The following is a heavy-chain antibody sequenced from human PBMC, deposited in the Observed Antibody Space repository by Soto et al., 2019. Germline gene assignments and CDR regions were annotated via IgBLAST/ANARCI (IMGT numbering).Heavy chain of an antibody. V-gene: IGHV1-2*02. CDR3: ARDHPQLGTHFDY. CDR2: INPNSGGT. D-gene: IGHD3-10*01. Sequence: ASVNVSCKASGYTFTGYYMHWVRQAPGQGLEWMGWINPNSGGTNYAQKFQGRVTMTRDTSISTAYMELSRLRSDDTAVYYCARDHPQLGTHFDYWGQGTLVTVSS. CDR1: GYTFTGYY. J-gene: IGHJ4*02.